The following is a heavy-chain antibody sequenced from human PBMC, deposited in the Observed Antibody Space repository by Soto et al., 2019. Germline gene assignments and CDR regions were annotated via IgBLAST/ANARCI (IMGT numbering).Heavy chain of an antibody. V-gene: IGHV1-18*01. CDR1: GYIFINYG. D-gene: IGHD2-2*01. Sequence: ASVEVSCKXSGYIFINYGITWVRQAPGQGLEWMGWISGYNGNTKYADKLQGRVTMTTDTSTTTAYMELRSLRSDDTAVYYCARDEVPAANWLDRWGQGTLVTVSS. CDR3: ARDEVPAANWLDR. CDR2: ISGYNGNT. J-gene: IGHJ5*02.